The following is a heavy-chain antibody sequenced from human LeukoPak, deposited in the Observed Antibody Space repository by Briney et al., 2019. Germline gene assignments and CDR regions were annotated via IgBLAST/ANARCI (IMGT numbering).Heavy chain of an antibody. Sequence: GASVKVSCKASGYTFTGYYMHWVRQAAGQGLEWMGRINPNSGGTNYAQKFQGRVTMTRDTSISTAYMELSRLRSDDTAVYYCARDLPTVTTYGYYMDVWGKGTTVTVSS. V-gene: IGHV1-2*06. J-gene: IGHJ6*03. D-gene: IGHD4-17*01. CDR2: INPNSGGT. CDR1: GYTFTGYY. CDR3: ARDLPTVTTYGYYMDV.